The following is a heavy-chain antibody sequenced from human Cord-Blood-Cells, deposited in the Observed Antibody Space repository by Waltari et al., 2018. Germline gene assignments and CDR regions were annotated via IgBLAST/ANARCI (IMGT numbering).Heavy chain of an antibody. D-gene: IGHD2-15*01. CDR1: GGTFSSYA. V-gene: IGHV1-69*01. CDR2: IIPSFGTA. J-gene: IGHJ5*02. CDR3: ARDVREILAANWFDP. Sequence: QVQLVQSGAEVKKPGSSVKVSCKASGGTFSSYAISWVRQAPGQGLEWMGGIIPSFGTANYAKKFQGRVTITADESTSTAYMELSSLRSEDTAVYYCARDVREILAANWFDPWGQGTLVTVSS.